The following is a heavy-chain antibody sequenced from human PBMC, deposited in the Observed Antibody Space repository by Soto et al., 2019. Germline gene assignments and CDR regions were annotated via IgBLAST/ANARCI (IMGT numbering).Heavy chain of an antibody. J-gene: IGHJ5*02. CDR1: GDSISGINNY. D-gene: IGHD5-18*01. CDR3: ARGRGYSYGLDP. CDR2: ISYSGTT. V-gene: IGHV4-30-4*01. Sequence: QVQLQESGPGLVKPSQTLSLTCTVSGDSISGINNYWSWIRKPPGEGLEWIGFISYSGTTSYSPSLKSRVAISLDTSKNPFSLSLNFVTAADTDVYYCARGRGYSYGLDPWGQGSLVTVSS.